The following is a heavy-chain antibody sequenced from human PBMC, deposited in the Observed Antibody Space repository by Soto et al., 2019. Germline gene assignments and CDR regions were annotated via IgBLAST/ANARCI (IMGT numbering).Heavy chain of an antibody. CDR2: IFSGGST. V-gene: IGHV4-4*07. D-gene: IGHD3-10*01. Sequence: QVQLQESGPGLATPSEPLSLTCTVSGDSINTYYWSWIRQPAGKGLEWIGRIFSGGSTNYNPSLKSRVTMSIDTSKYQFSLELTALAAADTAVYYCARGPGGFGDFSLDYWGQGTLVTVPS. CDR3: ARGPGGFGDFSLDY. J-gene: IGHJ4*02. CDR1: GDSINTYY.